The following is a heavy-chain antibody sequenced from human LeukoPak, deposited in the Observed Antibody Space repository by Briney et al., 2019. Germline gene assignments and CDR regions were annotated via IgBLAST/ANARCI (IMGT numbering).Heavy chain of an antibody. V-gene: IGHV3-48*03. D-gene: IGHD5-12*01. J-gene: IGHJ6*02. Sequence: GGSLRLSCAASGFTFSSYEMNWVRQAPGKGLEWVSYISSSGSTIYYADSVKGRFTISRDNAKNSLYLQMNSLRAEDTAVYYCARDQSGGPPEYSGYEYYYYYGMDVWGQGTTVTVSS. CDR2: ISSSGSTI. CDR3: ARDQSGGPPEYSGYEYYYYYGMDV. CDR1: GFTFSSYE.